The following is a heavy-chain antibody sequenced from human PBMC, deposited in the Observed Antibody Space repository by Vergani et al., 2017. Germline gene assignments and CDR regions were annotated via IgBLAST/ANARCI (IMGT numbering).Heavy chain of an antibody. CDR3: AKDLRPIFGVMDV. J-gene: IGHJ6*03. Sequence: EVQLLESGGGLVQPGGSLRLSCAASGFTFSSYAMSWVRQAPGKGLEWVSSISSSSSYIYYADSVKGRFTISRDNSKNTLYLQMNSLRAEDTAVYYCAKDLRPIFGVMDVWGKGTTVTVSS. D-gene: IGHD3-3*01. CDR1: GFTFSSYA. CDR2: ISSSSSYI. V-gene: IGHV3-23*01.